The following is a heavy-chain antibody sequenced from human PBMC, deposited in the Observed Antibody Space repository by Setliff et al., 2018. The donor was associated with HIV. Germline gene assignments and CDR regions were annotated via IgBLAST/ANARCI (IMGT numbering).Heavy chain of an antibody. V-gene: IGHV1-69*11. CDR3: ARSQGDYSGSGQDYNAISAFDK. CDR1: GYTFTSYG. J-gene: IGHJ4*02. Sequence: SVKVSCKASGYTFTSYGISWVRQAPGQGLEWMGIINRSGGTTNYAQNFWGRLTISADESTSTTYMELKNLRSEDTAVYYCARSQGDYSGSGQDYNAISAFDKWGQGTLVTVSS. CDR2: INRSGGTT. D-gene: IGHD3-10*01.